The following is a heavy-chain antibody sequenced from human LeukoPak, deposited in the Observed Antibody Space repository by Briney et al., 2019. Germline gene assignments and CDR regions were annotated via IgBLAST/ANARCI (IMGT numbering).Heavy chain of an antibody. CDR2: IDEYGTTI. Sequence: PGGSLRLPCAASGFTFSRYWMHWVRQAPGKGLVWVSRIDEYGTTINYADSVKGRFTISRSNAGDTLFLQMNSLRAEDTGVYYCATDLSGRQDYWGQGTLVTVSS. V-gene: IGHV3-74*01. CDR3: ATDLSGRQDY. D-gene: IGHD6-25*01. CDR1: GFTFSRYW. J-gene: IGHJ4*02.